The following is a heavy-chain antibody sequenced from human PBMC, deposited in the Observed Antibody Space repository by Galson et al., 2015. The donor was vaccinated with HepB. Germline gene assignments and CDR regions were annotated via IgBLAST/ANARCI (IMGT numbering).Heavy chain of an antibody. J-gene: IGHJ4*02. CDR2: IGSDGSTR. V-gene: IGHV3-30*02. CDR3: ATGADYCFVN. Sequence: SLRLSCAASGFTFSSYAMDWVRQVPGKGLEWVAFIGSDGSTRSYADSVKGRFTISRDKSKNTLYVQMDSLRAEDTAVYYCATGADYCFVNWGQGTLVTASS. CDR1: GFTFSSYA.